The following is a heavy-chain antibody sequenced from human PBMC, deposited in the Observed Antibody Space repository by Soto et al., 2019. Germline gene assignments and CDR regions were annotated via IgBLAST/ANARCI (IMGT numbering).Heavy chain of an antibody. V-gene: IGHV6-1*01. J-gene: IGHJ6*02. Sequence: QVQLQQSGPGLVKPSQTLSLTCAISGDSVSSNSAAWNWIRQSPSRGLEWLGRTYYRSKWYNDYAVSVKSRITINPDTSKNQFSLQLNSVTPEDTAVYYCARDAVILVPAAIGAKYYYYYGMDVWGQGTTVTVSS. D-gene: IGHD2-2*02. CDR3: ARDAVILVPAAIGAKYYYYYGMDV. CDR1: GDSVSSNSAA. CDR2: TYYRSKWYN.